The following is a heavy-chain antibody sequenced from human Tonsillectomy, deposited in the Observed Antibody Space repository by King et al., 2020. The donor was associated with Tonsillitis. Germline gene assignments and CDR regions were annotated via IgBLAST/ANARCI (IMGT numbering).Heavy chain of an antibody. CDR3: TVRYEFDY. CDR2: IKSKTDGGTA. J-gene: IGHJ4*02. Sequence: EVQLVESGGDLVKPGGSLRLSCAASGFIFTNAWMSWVRQAPGKGLEWVGLIKSKTDGGTAQYAAPVNGRFTISRDDSRSTLYRQMNSLTTEDTAVYYWTVRYEFDYWGLGTMVTGPS. V-gene: IGHV3-15*01. CDR1: GFIFTNAW. D-gene: IGHD3-16*01.